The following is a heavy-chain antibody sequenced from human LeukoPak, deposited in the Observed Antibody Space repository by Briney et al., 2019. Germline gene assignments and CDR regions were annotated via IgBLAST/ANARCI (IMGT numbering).Heavy chain of an antibody. D-gene: IGHD6-6*01. CDR3: AKDPLKISRIPARPNYFDY. CDR1: GFTFSSYA. Sequence: GGSLRLSCAASGFTFSSYAMSWVRQAPGKGLEWVSAISGSGGSTYYADSVKGRFTISRDNSKNTLYLQMNSLRAEDTAVYYCAKDPLKISRIPARPNYFDYWGQGTLVTVSS. J-gene: IGHJ4*02. CDR2: ISGSGGST. V-gene: IGHV3-23*01.